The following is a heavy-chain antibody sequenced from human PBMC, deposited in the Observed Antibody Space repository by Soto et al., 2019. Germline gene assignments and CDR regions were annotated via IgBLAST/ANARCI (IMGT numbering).Heavy chain of an antibody. J-gene: IGHJ5*02. V-gene: IGHV3-9*01. CDR3: ARGQIVLVPPGFFDP. CDR1: GFNFDDYA. D-gene: IGHD2-2*01. CDR2: ISWNSANI. Sequence: PGGSLRLSCAVSGFNFDDYAMHWVRQVPGKGLEWVSGISWNSANIAYADSVKGRFTISRDNAKDSLYLQMTSLRAEDTAFYYCARGQIVLVPPGFFDPWGQGTLVTVSS.